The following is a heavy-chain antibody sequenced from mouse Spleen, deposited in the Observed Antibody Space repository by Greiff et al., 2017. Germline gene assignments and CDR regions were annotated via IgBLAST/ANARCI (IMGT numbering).Heavy chain of an antibody. J-gene: IGHJ1*01. V-gene: IGHV1-64*01. Sequence: QVQLQQPGAELVKPGASVKLSCKASGYTFTSYWMHWVKQRPGQGLEWIGMIHPNSGSTNYNEKFKSKATLTVDKSSSTAYMQLSSLTSEDSAVYYCARTTASNWYFDVWGAGTTVTVSS. CDR1: GYTFTSYW. CDR2: IHPNSGST. D-gene: IGHD1-2*01. CDR3: ARTTASNWYFDV.